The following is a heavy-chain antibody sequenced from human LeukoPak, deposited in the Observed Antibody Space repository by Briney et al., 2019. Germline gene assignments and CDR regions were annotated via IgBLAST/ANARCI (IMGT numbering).Heavy chain of an antibody. CDR2: IKQDGSEK. D-gene: IGHD3-9*01. V-gene: IGHV3-7*01. CDR3: ARDEGLRYFDWLSPHHYYYGMDV. Sequence: GGSLRLSCAASGFTFSSYWMSWVRQAPGKGLEWVANIKQDGSEKYYVDSVKGRFTISRDNAKNSLYLQMNSLRAEDTAVYYCARDEGLRYFDWLSPHHYYYGMDVWGQGTTVTASS. J-gene: IGHJ6*02. CDR1: GFTFSSYW.